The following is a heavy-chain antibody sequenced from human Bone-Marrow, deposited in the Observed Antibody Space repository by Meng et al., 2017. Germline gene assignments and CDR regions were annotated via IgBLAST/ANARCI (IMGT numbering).Heavy chain of an antibody. CDR2: IYHSGST. CDR3: AREGDYGSPDDYVWGSYRPGGLFDY. Sequence: SETLSLTCAVSGGSISSSNWWSWVRQPPGKGLEGIGEIYHSGSTNYNPSLKSRVTISVDKSKNQFSLKLSSVTAADTAVYYCAREGDYGSPDDYVWGSYRPGGLFDYWGQGTLVTVSS. V-gene: IGHV4-4*02. CDR1: GGSISSSNW. D-gene: IGHD3-16*02. J-gene: IGHJ4*02.